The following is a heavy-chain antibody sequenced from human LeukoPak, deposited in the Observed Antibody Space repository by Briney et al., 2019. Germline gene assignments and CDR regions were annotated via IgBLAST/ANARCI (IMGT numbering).Heavy chain of an antibody. J-gene: IGHJ5*02. V-gene: IGHV3-30*18. CDR3: AKDRWGYCSSTSCHLNWFDP. CDR1: GFTFSSYG. Sequence: GGSLRLSCAASGFTFSSYGMHWVRQAPGKGLEWVAVISYDGSNKYYADSVKGRFTISRDNSKNTLYLQMNSLRAEDTAVYYCAKDRWGYCSSTSCHLNWFDPWGQGTLDTVSS. CDR2: ISYDGSNK. D-gene: IGHD2-2*01.